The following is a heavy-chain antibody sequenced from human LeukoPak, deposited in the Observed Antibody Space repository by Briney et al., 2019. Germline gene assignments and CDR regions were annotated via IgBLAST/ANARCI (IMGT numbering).Heavy chain of an antibody. V-gene: IGHV1-3*01. J-gene: IGHJ4*02. CDR3: ARDIRIAAAGHAPGY. CDR2: INAGNGNT. CDR1: GYTFSDYA. D-gene: IGHD6-13*01. Sequence: ASVKVSCKASGYTFSDYAMHWVRQAPGQRLEWMGWINAGNGNTKYSQKFQGRVTITRDTSASTAYMELSSLRSEDTAVYYCARDIRIAAAGHAPGYWGQGTLVTVSS.